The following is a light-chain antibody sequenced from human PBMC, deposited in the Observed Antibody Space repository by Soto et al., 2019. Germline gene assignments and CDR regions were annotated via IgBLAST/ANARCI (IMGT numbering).Light chain of an antibody. CDR2: DDS. Sequence: SYELTQPPSVSVAPEQTARISWGGNNSGRKRLPGYQQTPGRAPVVVVYDDSDRPSGIPERFSGANSGDTATLTISRVEPGDEADYYCHVWDSSSGHYIFGTGTKVTVL. J-gene: IGLJ1*01. CDR3: HVWDSSSGHYI. V-gene: IGLV3-21*02. CDR1: NSGRKR.